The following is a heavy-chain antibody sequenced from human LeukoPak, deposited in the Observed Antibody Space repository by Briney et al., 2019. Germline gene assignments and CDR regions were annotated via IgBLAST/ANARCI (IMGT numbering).Heavy chain of an antibody. D-gene: IGHD1-26*01. J-gene: IGHJ4*02. CDR3: ARVGSGSYFDY. CDR2: IYYSGST. Sequence: PSETLSLTCTVSGGSVSSGSYYWSWIRQPRGKGLEWIGYIYYSGSTNYNPSLKSRVTISVDTYKNQFSLKLSSVAAADTAVYYGARVGSGSYFDYWGQGTLVTVSS. V-gene: IGHV4-61*01. CDR1: GGSVSSGSYY.